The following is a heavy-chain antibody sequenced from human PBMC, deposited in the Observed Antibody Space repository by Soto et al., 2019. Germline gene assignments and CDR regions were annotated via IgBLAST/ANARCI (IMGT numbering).Heavy chain of an antibody. J-gene: IGHJ6*02. D-gene: IGHD6-13*01. CDR3: ARAPYSSRLYYYYYGMDV. V-gene: IGHV4-39*01. CDR2: IYYSGST. CDR1: GGSISSSSYY. Sequence: PSETLSLTCTVSGGSISSSSYYWGWIRQPPWKGLEWIGSIYYSGSTYYNPSLKSRVTISVDTSKNQFSLKLSSVTAADTAVYYCARAPYSSRLYYYYYGMDVWGQGTTVTVSS.